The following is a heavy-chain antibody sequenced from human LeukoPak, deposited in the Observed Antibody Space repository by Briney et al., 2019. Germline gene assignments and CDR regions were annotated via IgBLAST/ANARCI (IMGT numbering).Heavy chain of an antibody. J-gene: IGHJ4*02. D-gene: IGHD4-17*01. CDR1: GFTLTDKY. CDR2: INNVGNII. CDR3: AREDGDYGTAFFDY. V-gene: IGHV3-11*04. Sequence: GGSLRLSCAASGFTLTDKYMSWIRQAPGKGLEWVAYINNVGNIIYYADSVKGRFTISRDNAKNSLYLQMNSLRAEDTAVYYCAREDGDYGTAFFDYWGQGTLVTVSS.